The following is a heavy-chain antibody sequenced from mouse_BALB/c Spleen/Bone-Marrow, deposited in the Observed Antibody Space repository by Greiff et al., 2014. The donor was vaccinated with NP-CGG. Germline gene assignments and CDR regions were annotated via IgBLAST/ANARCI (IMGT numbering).Heavy chain of an antibody. D-gene: IGHD2-3*01. V-gene: IGHV4-1*02. CDR1: GFDFSRYW. J-gene: IGHJ3*01. Sequence: EVKVEESGGGLVQPGGSLKLSCAASGFDFSRYWMTWVRQAPGKGLEWIGEVNPGSSTMNYTPSLKDKFIISRDNAKNTLYLQMRKARSEDAGLYYCTRNGYYGWSAYWGQGTLVTVSA. CDR3: TRNGYYGWSAY. CDR2: VNPGSSTM.